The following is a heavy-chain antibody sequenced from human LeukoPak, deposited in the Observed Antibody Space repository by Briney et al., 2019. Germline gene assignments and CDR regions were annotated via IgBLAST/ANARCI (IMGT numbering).Heavy chain of an antibody. V-gene: IGHV4-39*02. J-gene: IGHJ6*03. Sequence: SETLSLTCTVSGGSISSSSYYWGWIRQPPGKGLEWIGSIYYSGSTYYNPSLKSRVTISVDTSKNHVSLKLSSVTAADTAVYYCARLVDGYNSYYYYYMDVWGKGTTVTVSS. CDR2: IYYSGST. CDR1: GGSISSSSYY. CDR3: ARLVDGYNSYYYYYMDV. D-gene: IGHD5-24*01.